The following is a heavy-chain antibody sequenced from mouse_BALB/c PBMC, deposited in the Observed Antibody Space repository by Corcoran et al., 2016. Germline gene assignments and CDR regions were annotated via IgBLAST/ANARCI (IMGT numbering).Heavy chain of an antibody. Sequence: EVQLQQSGAELVKPGASVKLSCAASGFNIKDTYMHWVKQRPEQGLEWIGRIDPANGNTKYDPKFQGKATITADTSSNTAYMQLSSLTAEDTAVYYCARVGEVAYWGQGTLVTVSA. CDR2: IDPANGNT. CDR1: GFNIKDTY. J-gene: IGHJ3*01. CDR3: ARVGEVAY. V-gene: IGHV14-3*02.